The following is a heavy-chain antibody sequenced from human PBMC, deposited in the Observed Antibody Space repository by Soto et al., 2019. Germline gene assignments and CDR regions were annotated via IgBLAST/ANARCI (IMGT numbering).Heavy chain of an antibody. D-gene: IGHD3-3*01. J-gene: IGHJ6*03. V-gene: IGHV3-11*01. Sequence: GGSLRLSCAASGFTFSDYYMSWIRQAPGKGLEWVSYISSSGSTIYYADSVKGRFTISRDNAKNSLYLQMNSLRAEDTAVYYCARDQGNYDFWSGYYTGYYYYYMDVWGKGTTVTVSS. CDR3: ARDQGNYDFWSGYYTGYYYYYMDV. CDR1: GFTFSDYY. CDR2: ISSSGSTI.